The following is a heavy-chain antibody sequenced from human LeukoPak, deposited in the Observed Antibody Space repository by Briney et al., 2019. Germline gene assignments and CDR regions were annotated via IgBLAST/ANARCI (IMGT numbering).Heavy chain of an antibody. V-gene: IGHV1-69*13. CDR1: GGTFSSYA. CDR3: ARESSSSWFGFDY. J-gene: IGHJ4*02. Sequence: SVKVSCKASGGTFSSYAISWVRQAPGQGLEWMGGIIPIFGTANYAQKFQGRVTITADESTSTAYMELSSLRSEDTAMYYCARESSSSWFGFDYWGQGTLVTVSS. CDR2: IIPIFGTA. D-gene: IGHD6-6*01.